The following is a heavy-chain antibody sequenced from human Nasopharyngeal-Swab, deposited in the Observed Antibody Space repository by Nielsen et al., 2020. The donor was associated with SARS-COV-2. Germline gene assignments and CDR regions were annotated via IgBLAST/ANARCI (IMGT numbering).Heavy chain of an antibody. Sequence: SETLSLTCTVSGGSISSYYWSWIRQPPGKGLEWIGYIYYSGSTNYNPSLKSRVTISVDTSKNQFSLKLSSVTAADTAVYYCARDYYGSGARSLDVWGQGTTVTVSS. D-gene: IGHD3-10*01. CDR3: ARDYYGSGARSLDV. J-gene: IGHJ6*02. CDR1: GGSISSYY. V-gene: IGHV4-59*12. CDR2: IYYSGST.